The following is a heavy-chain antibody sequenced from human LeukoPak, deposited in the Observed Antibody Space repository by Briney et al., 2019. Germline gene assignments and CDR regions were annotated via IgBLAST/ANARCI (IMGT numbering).Heavy chain of an antibody. V-gene: IGHV3-23*01. CDR2: ISGSGGST. CDR3: ARDRRLASFDY. J-gene: IGHJ4*02. CDR1: GGSFSGYY. Sequence: SSETLSLTCAVYGGSFSGYYWSWIRQPPGKGLEWVSAISGSGGSTYYADSVKGRFTISRDNSKNTLCLQMNSLRAEDAAIYYCARDRRLASFDYGGQGTLVTVSS. D-gene: IGHD6-25*01.